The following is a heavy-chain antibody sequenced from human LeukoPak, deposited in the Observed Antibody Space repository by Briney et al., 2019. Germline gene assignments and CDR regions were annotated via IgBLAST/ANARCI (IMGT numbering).Heavy chain of an antibody. CDR2: IRQDGDTK. CDR1: GFPFNAYW. D-gene: IGHD6-13*01. CDR3: ARSLPYGTTWYGRSDF. V-gene: IGHV3-7*03. Sequence: GSLRLSCAASGFPFNAYWITWVRPAPGKGLGWVANIRQDGDTKYYVDSVKGRFTISRDNAMNSLYLQMNSLRAEDTAIYYCARSLPYGTTWYGRSDFWGQGTLVTVSS. J-gene: IGHJ4*02.